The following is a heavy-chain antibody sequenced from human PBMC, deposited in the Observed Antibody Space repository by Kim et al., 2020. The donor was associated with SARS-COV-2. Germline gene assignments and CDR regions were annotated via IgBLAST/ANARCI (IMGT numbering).Heavy chain of an antibody. J-gene: IGHJ5*02. CDR3: ATEIAVAGDNWFDP. D-gene: IGHD6-19*01. Sequence: ANSVKRRYTISRANTKNSLYLQMNRLRAEDTAVYYCATEIAVAGDNWFDPWGQGTLVTVSS. V-gene: IGHV3-21*03.